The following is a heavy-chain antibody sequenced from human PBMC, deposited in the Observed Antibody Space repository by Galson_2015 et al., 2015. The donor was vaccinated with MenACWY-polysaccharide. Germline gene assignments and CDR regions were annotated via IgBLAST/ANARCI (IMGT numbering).Heavy chain of an antibody. D-gene: IGHD3-16*01. CDR1: GFSFSSYT. Sequence: SLRLSCAASGFSFSSYTLNWVRQAPGKGLEWVSSISYSSNSIYYADSVKGRFTISRDNAGNSLYLLMNNLRAEDTAVYYCGRVSGHFYYYDSGDLKQGPSDMWGPGTMVTVSS. J-gene: IGHJ3*02. CDR2: ISYSSNSI. V-gene: IGHV3-21*01. CDR3: GRVSGHFYYYDSGDLKQGPSDM.